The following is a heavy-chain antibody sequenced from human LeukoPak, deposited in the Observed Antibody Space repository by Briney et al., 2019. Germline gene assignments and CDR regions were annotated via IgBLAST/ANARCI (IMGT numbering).Heavy chain of an antibody. D-gene: IGHD1-26*01. Sequence: GGSLRLSCAASGFTVSSNYMSWVRQAPVKGLECFSIIYSDGSAYYPDSVKGRFTISRDNSRNTLYLQMSSLRAEDTAMYYCARTIVGASVYDAFDIWGQGTMVTVSS. V-gene: IGHV3-53*01. CDR2: IYSDGSA. CDR1: GFTVSSNY. CDR3: ARTIVGASVYDAFDI. J-gene: IGHJ3*02.